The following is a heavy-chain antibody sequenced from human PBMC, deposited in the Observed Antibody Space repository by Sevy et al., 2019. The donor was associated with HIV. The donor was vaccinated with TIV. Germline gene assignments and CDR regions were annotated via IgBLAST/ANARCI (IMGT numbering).Heavy chain of an antibody. V-gene: IGHV3-9*01. CDR2: ISWNSDII. Sequence: GGSLRLSCAASGFTFDDSAMHWVRQAPGKGLEWVSTISWNSDIIVYGDSVKGRFTISRENAKNSLYLQMKSLRAEDTALYYCAKSPTSFRGMDVWGQGTTVTVSS. D-gene: IGHD3-16*01. CDR1: GFTFDDSA. J-gene: IGHJ6*02. CDR3: AKSPTSFRGMDV.